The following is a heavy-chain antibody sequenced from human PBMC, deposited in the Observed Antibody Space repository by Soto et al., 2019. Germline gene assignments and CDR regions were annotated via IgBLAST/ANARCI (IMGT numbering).Heavy chain of an antibody. V-gene: IGHV6-1*01. D-gene: IGHD1-20*01. J-gene: IGHJ6*02. CDR2: TYYRSKLYN. CDR3: ARDGVTGTYYDYYGMDV. CDR1: GDRVSSNSAA. Sequence: SETLSLTCSISGDRVSSNSAAWNWIRQSPSRGLEWLGRTYYRSKLYNDYAVSVKSRITINPDTSKNQFSLQLNSVTPEDTAVYYCARDGVTGTYYDYYGMDVWGQGTTVTVSS.